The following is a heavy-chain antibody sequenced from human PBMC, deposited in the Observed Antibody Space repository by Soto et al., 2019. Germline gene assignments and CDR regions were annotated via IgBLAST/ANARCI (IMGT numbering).Heavy chain of an antibody. D-gene: IGHD1-26*01. Sequence: QVQLVQSGAEVKKPGASVKVSCKASGYTFTSYGISWVRQAPGQGLEWMGWISAYNGNTNYAQKLQGRVTMTTDTXXXTAYMELRSLXXXXXXXXXXXXXXXXXXATTHYY. CDR1: GYTFTSYG. CDR2: ISAYNGNT. V-gene: IGHV1-18*04. CDR3: XXXXXXXXATTHYY. J-gene: IGHJ6*01.